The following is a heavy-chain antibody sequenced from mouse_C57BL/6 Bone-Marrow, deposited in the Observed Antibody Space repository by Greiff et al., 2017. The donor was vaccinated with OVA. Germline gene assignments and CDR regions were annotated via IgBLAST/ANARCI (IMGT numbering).Heavy chain of an antibody. Sequence: QVHVKQSGAELARPGASVKLSCKASGYTFTSYGISWVKQRTGQGLEWIGEIYPRSGNTYYNEKFKGKATLTADKSSSTAYMELRSLTSEDSAVYFCARRGIYYGNYYAMDYWGQGTSVTVSS. CDR1: GYTFTSYG. V-gene: IGHV1-81*01. CDR2: IYPRSGNT. CDR3: ARRGIYYGNYYAMDY. J-gene: IGHJ4*01. D-gene: IGHD2-1*01.